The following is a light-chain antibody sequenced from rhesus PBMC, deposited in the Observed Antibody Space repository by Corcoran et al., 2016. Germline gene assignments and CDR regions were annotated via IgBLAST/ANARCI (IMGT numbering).Light chain of an antibody. CDR1: QSLVHSNGNTY. Sequence: DVVMTQSPLALPITPGQPASISCRSSQSLVHSNGNTYLSWFQQKPGQPPRLLIYKFSNRYSGVPDRFSGSGAGTDFTLKISRVEAEDVGVYYCMQYTHIPYSFGQGTKVEIK. CDR2: KFS. CDR3: MQYTHIPYS. J-gene: IGKJ2*01. V-gene: IGKV2-65*01.